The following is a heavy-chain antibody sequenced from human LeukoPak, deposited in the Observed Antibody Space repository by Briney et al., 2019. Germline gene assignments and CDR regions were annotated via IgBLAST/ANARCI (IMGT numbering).Heavy chain of an antibody. CDR2: MNIDGSEK. V-gene: IGHV3-7*01. CDR3: ARDPVEWELLLDY. D-gene: IGHD1-26*01. CDR1: GFTFSSHS. J-gene: IGHJ4*02. Sequence: PGGSLRLSCAASGFTFSSHSMNWVRQAPGKRLEWVANMNIDGSEKYYADSVKGRFTISRDNARNSVYLQMNSLRVEDTAVYYCARDPVEWELLLDYWGQGTLVTVSS.